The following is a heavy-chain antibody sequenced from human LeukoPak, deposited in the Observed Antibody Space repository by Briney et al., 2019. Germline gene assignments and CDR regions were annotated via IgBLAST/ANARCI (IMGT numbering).Heavy chain of an antibody. CDR2: ISGSGGST. D-gene: IGHD3-10*01. J-gene: IGHJ4*02. CDR1: GFTFSSYG. V-gene: IGHV3-23*01. Sequence: GGSLRLSCAASGFTFSSYGMSWVRQAPGKGLEWVSAISGSGGSTYYADSVKGRFTISRDNSKNTLYLQMNSLRAEDTAVYYCTRHLDKHSGSYYFNYFDYWGQGTLVTVSS. CDR3: TRHLDKHSGSYYFNYFDY.